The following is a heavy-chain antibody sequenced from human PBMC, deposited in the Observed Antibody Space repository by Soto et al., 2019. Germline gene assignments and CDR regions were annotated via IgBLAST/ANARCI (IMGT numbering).Heavy chain of an antibody. CDR2: IIPIFGTA. CDR1: GYSFSFYG. CDR3: ARARPATAKPYPFDY. V-gene: IGHV1-69*13. D-gene: IGHD2-2*02. Sequence: ASVKVSCKASGYSFSFYGISWVRQAPGQGLEWMGGIIPIFGTANYAQKFQGRVTITADESTSTAYMELSSLRSEDTAVYYCARARPATAKPYPFDYWGQGTLVTVSS. J-gene: IGHJ4*02.